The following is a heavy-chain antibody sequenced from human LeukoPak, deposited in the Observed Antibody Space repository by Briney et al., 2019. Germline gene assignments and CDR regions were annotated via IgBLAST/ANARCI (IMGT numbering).Heavy chain of an antibody. D-gene: IGHD2-15*01. CDR1: GFTFSTYG. V-gene: IGHV3-23*01. Sequence: QSGGSLRLSCEASGFTFSTYGMIWVRQAPGKGLEWVSGISGGGETSYYSDSVKGRFTVSRDNSKNTLYLHMNSLRAEDTAVYYCAKDRGYWGQGSLVTVSS. CDR3: AKDRGY. J-gene: IGHJ4*02. CDR2: ISGGGETS.